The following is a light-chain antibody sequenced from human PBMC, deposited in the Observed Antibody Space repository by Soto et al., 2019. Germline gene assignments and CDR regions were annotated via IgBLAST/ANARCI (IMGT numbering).Light chain of an antibody. CDR3: QQSYSTPFT. CDR1: QSISSY. V-gene: IGKV1-39*01. Sequence: DIQMTQSPSTLSASVGDRVTITCRVSQSISSYLNWYRQKPGKAPELLIYAASSWQSGVPSVFSASGSGTDFTLTISSLQPDDFATYYCQQSYSTPFTFGPGTKVDI. J-gene: IGKJ3*01. CDR2: AAS.